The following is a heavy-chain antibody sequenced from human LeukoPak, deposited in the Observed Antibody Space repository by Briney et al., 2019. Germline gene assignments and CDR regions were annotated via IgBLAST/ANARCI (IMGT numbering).Heavy chain of an antibody. V-gene: IGHV3-21*01. CDR3: ARDHGIRRELPALPDY. CDR2: ISSSSSYI. Sequence: PGGSLRLSCAASGFTFSSYSMNWVRQAPGKGLEWVSSISSSSSYIYYADSVKGRFTISRDNAKNSLYLQVNSLRAEDTAVYYCARDHGIRRELPALPDYWGQGTLVTVSS. CDR1: GFTFSSYS. D-gene: IGHD1-26*01. J-gene: IGHJ4*02.